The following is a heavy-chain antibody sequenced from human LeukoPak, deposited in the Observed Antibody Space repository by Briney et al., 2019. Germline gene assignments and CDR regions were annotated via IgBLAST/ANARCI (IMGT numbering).Heavy chain of an antibody. D-gene: IGHD6-6*01. J-gene: IGHJ4*02. Sequence: GGSLRLSCTASGYTFSSYNMNWVRQAPGKGLEWVSYISSSSSTIYYADSVKGRFTISRHHAKNSLYVQMNSLRDEDTAVYYCAREHSSSSGSVSDFWGQGTLVTVSS. CDR2: ISSSSSTI. CDR1: GYTFSSYN. V-gene: IGHV3-48*02. CDR3: AREHSSSSGSVSDF.